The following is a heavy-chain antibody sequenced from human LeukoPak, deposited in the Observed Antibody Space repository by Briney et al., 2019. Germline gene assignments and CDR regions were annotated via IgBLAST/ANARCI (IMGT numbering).Heavy chain of an antibody. D-gene: IGHD5-12*01. J-gene: IGHJ4*02. CDR3: AKDLATIYGNGLDY. CDR2: ISWNSGSI. Sequence: GGSLRLSCAASGFTFDDYAMHWVRQAPGKGLEWVSGISWNSGSIGYADSVKGRFTISRDNAKNSLYLQMNSLRAEDTALYYCAKDLATIYGNGLDYWGQGTLVTVSS. V-gene: IGHV3-9*01. CDR1: GFTFDDYA.